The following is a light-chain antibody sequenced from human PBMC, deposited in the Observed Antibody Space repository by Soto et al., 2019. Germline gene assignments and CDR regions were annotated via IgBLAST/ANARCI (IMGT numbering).Light chain of an antibody. J-gene: IGLJ2*01. V-gene: IGLV1-51*01. Sequence: QSVLTQPPSVSAAPGQKVTISCSGSSSNIGNNNVSWYQHLPGTAPKLLMYDNNKRPSGIPDRFSGSKSGTSATLGITGLQTGDEADYYCGTWDSSLSAGVFGGGTKLTVL. CDR1: SSNIGNNN. CDR3: GTWDSSLSAGV. CDR2: DNN.